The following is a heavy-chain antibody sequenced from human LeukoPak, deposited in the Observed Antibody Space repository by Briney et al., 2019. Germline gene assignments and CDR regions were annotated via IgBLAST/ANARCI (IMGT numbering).Heavy chain of an antibody. CDR3: ARDMREYQLLSSCDY. D-gene: IGHD2-2*01. V-gene: IGHV3-7*01. CDR2: IKQDGSEK. CDR1: GCTFSSYW. J-gene: IGHJ4*02. Sequence: PGGTLTLSCVASGCTFSSYWMSWVRQAPGKGLEGVGYIKQDGSEKYYVDSVKGRFTISRDNAKNSLYLQMNSLRAEETAVYYCARDMREYQLLSSCDYWGEGTLVTVSS.